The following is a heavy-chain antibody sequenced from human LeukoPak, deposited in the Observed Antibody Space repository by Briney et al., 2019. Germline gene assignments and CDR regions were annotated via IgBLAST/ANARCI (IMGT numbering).Heavy chain of an antibody. CDR1: GFASDDYA. CDR3: AKDFNSGTRYYGMDV. J-gene: IGHJ6*02. D-gene: IGHD6-25*01. Sequence: GGSLRLSCAASGFASDDYAMHWVRQAPGKGLEWVSGISWNSGNIGYADSVKGRFTISRDNAKNSLYLQMNSLRAEDTALYYCAKDFNSGTRYYGMDVWGQGTTVTVSS. V-gene: IGHV3-9*02. CDR2: ISWNSGNI.